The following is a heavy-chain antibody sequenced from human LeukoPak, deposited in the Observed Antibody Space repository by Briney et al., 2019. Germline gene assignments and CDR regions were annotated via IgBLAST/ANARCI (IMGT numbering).Heavy chain of an antibody. Sequence: GGSLRLSCAASGFTFSSYSMNWVRQAPGKGLEWVSSISSSSSYIYYADSVKGRFTISRDNAKNSLYLQMNSLRAEDTAVYYCARSSGGLRDDAFDIWGQGTMVTVSS. CDR1: GFTFSSYS. D-gene: IGHD4-17*01. CDR2: ISSSSSYI. CDR3: ARSSGGLRDDAFDI. V-gene: IGHV3-21*04. J-gene: IGHJ3*02.